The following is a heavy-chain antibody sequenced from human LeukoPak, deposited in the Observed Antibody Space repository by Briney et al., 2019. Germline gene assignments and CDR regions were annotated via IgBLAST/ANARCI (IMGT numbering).Heavy chain of an antibody. Sequence: SVKVSCKASGGTFSSYTISWVRQAPGQGLEWMGGIIPIFGTANYAQKFQGRVMITADESTSTAYMELSSLRSEDTAVYYCARGRYSSSINSMDVWGQGTTVTVSS. CDR2: IIPIFGTA. CDR1: GGTFSSYT. D-gene: IGHD6-6*01. V-gene: IGHV1-69*13. J-gene: IGHJ6*02. CDR3: ARGRYSSSINSMDV.